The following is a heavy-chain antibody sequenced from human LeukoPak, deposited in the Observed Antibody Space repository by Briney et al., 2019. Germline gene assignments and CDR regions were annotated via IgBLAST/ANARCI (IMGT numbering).Heavy chain of an antibody. J-gene: IGHJ4*02. V-gene: IGHV3-30*18. D-gene: IGHD5-12*01. CDR2: ISYDGSNK. CDR1: GFTFSSYG. CDR3: AKDCPSGYGSYYFDY. Sequence: PGGSLRLSCAASGFTFSSYGMHWVRQAPGKGLEWVAVISYDGSNKYYADSVKGRFTISRDNSKNTLYLQMNSLRAEDTAVYYCAKDCPSGYGSYYFDYWGQGTLVTVSS.